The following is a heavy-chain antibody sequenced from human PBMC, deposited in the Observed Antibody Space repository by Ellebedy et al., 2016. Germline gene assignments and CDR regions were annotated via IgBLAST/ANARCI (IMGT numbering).Heavy chain of an antibody. V-gene: IGHV1-18*03. Sequence: ASVKVSXXASGYTFNNFGISWVRQAPGQGLEWMAWISGYNGNTNYAQKVQGRVAMTTDTSTSTAYMELRSLRSDDMAVYYCARDSAMVRGLTINYYYYAMDVWGQGTTVTVSS. CDR3: ARDSAMVRGLTINYYYYAMDV. CDR2: ISGYNGNT. CDR1: GYTFNNFG. D-gene: IGHD3-10*01. J-gene: IGHJ6*02.